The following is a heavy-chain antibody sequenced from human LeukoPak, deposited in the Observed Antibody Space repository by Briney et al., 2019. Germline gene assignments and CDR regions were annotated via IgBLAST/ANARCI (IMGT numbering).Heavy chain of an antibody. J-gene: IGHJ4*02. D-gene: IGHD3-3*01. V-gene: IGHV1-2*02. CDR1: GCTFTGHY. Sequence: GASVKVSCKASGCTFTGHYMHWVRQAPGQGLEWMGWINPNSGGTNYAQKFQGRVTMTRDTSISTAYMELSRLRSDDTAVYYCARVTKRITIFGVVPYYFDYWGQGTLVTVSS. CDR2: INPNSGGT. CDR3: ARVTKRITIFGVVPYYFDY.